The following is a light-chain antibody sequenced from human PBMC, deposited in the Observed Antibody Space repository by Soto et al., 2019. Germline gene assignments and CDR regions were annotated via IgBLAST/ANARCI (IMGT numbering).Light chain of an antibody. CDR1: QTISIY. CDR2: DVS. J-gene: IGKJ1*01. Sequence: DIQMTQSPSTLSASVGDRVTITCRASQTISIYLAWYQQKPGKAPKLLIYDVSSLESGVPSRFSGSGSGTEFTLTISSLQPDDFATYYCQQYSGYPWTFGQGTKVEIK. V-gene: IGKV1-5*01. CDR3: QQYSGYPWT.